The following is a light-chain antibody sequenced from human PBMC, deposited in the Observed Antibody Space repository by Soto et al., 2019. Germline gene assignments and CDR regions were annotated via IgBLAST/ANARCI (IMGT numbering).Light chain of an antibody. CDR2: EVS. CDR1: SSDVGSYNL. V-gene: IGLV2-23*02. CDR3: CSYAGRRTV. J-gene: IGLJ1*01. Sequence: QSARTQPASVSGAPGQSITISFTGTSSDVGSYNLVSWYQQHSGKAPKLMICEVSKRPSGVSNRFSGSKSGNTASLTISGLQAEDEADYYCCSYAGRRTVFGTGTKVTVL.